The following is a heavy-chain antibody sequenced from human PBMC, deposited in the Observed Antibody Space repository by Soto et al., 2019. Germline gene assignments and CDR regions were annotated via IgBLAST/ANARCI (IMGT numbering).Heavy chain of an antibody. CDR1: GYAFTTYG. Sequence: QVHLVQSGAEVKKPGASVKVSCQGSGYAFTTYGITWVRQAPGQGLEWRGWISAQNGNTNYAQKLQGRVTVTRDTSTSTAYMELRSLRYDDTAVYYCARGRYGDYWGQGALVTVSS. CDR2: ISAQNGNT. J-gene: IGHJ4*02. CDR3: ARGRYGDY. V-gene: IGHV1-18*01. D-gene: IGHD1-1*01.